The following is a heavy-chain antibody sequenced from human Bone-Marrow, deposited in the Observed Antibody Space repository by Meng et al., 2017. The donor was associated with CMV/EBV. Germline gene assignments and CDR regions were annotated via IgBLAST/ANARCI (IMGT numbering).Heavy chain of an antibody. J-gene: IGHJ4*02. D-gene: IGHD6-13*01. V-gene: IGHV3-48*03. CDR2: ISSSGNTI. CDR3: VRDGHSWDFDF. Sequence: GESLKISCAASGFSFSSYEMNWVRQAPGKGLEWVSYISSSGNTIYYADSVKGRFTISRDYAKNSLYLQMNSLRGEDTAVYYCVRDGHSWDFDFWGQGTLVTVSS. CDR1: GFSFSSYE.